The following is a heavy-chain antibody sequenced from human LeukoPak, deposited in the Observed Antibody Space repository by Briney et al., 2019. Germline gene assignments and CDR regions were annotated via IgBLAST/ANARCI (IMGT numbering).Heavy chain of an antibody. CDR2: ISAYNGNT. J-gene: IGHJ1*01. D-gene: IGHD6-13*01. V-gene: IGHV1-18*01. CDR3: ARDDQQQLVLSEYFQH. Sequence: ASVKVSCKASGYTFTSYGISWVRQAPGQGLEWMGWISAYNGNTNYAQKLQGRVTMTTDTSTSTAYMELRSLRSDDTAVYYCARDDQQQLVLSEYFQHWGQGTLVTVSS. CDR1: GYTFTSYG.